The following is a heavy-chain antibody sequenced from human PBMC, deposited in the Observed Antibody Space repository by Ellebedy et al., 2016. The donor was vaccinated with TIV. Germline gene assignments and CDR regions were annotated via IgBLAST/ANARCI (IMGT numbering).Heavy chain of an antibody. CDR2: IFPSGDST. Sequence: ASVKVSCXASGHTLTNYYIHWVRQAPGQGLEWLGLIFPSGDSTRTSYTQDFQGRITVTRDTSTRTVFMELSSLRSEDTAVYYCARDDRDDTGDYYAFDIWGQGTMVTVSS. CDR3: ARDDRDDTGDYYAFDI. J-gene: IGHJ3*02. D-gene: IGHD3-22*01. CDR1: GHTLTNYY. V-gene: IGHV1-46*01.